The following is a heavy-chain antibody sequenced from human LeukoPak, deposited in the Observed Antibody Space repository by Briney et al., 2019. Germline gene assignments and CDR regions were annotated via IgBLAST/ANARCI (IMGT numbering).Heavy chain of an antibody. V-gene: IGHV3-23*01. J-gene: IGHJ3*02. CDR2: ISGSGGST. Sequence: PGGSLRLSCTASGFTFSSYAMSWVRQAPGKGLEWVSAISGSGGSTYYADSVKGRFTISRDNAKNSLYLQMNSLRVEDTAVYYCVRVGTSFDIWGQGTMVTVSS. D-gene: IGHD7-27*01. CDR1: GFTFSSYA. CDR3: VRVGTSFDI.